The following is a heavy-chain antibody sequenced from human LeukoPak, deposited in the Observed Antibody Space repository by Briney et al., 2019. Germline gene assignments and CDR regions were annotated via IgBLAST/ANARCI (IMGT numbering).Heavy chain of an antibody. CDR2: IYYSGST. Sequence: SETLSLTCTVSGGSISSYYWSWLRQPPGKGLEWIGYIYYSGSTNYNPSLKSRVTISVDTSKNQFSLKLSSVTAADTAVYYCARAARGYFQHWGQGTLVTVSS. D-gene: IGHD1-26*01. CDR1: GGSISSYY. J-gene: IGHJ1*01. V-gene: IGHV4-59*01. CDR3: ARAARGYFQH.